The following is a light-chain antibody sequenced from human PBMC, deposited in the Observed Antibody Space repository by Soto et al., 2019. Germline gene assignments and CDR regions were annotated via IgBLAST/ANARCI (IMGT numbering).Light chain of an antibody. CDR2: GTF. J-gene: IGKJ3*01. CDR3: QHLNNYPPFT. CDR1: QDIHTY. V-gene: IGKV1-9*01. Sequence: IQLTQSPSSLSASVGDRVSITCRASQDIHTYLAWYQQKRGEAPKLLISGTFTLQSGVPSRFNGSGSGTDVTLTISRLQPEDFATYYCQHLNNYPPFTFGPGTKVDLE.